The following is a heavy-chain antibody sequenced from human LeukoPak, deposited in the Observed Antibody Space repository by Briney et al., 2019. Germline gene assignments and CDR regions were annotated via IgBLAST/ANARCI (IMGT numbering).Heavy chain of an antibody. V-gene: IGHV3-23*01. J-gene: IGHJ4*02. D-gene: IGHD3-9*01. Sequence: PGGSLRLSCAASGFTFSSYAMSWVRQAPGKGLEWVSAISGSGGSTYYADSVKGRFTISRDNSKNTLYLQMNSLRAEDTAVYYCAKKGIKIPDWLSPSDYWGQGTLVTVSS. CDR3: AKKGIKIPDWLSPSDY. CDR1: GFTFSSYA. CDR2: ISGSGGST.